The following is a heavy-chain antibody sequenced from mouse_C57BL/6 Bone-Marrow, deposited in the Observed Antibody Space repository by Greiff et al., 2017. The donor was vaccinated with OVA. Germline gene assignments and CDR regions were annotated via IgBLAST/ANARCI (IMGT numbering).Heavy chain of an antibody. D-gene: IGHD1-1*01. V-gene: IGHV1-5*01. CDR2: SDT. CDR3: TRETVVDNFDY. J-gene: IGHJ2*01. Sequence: SDTSYNQKFKGKAKLTAVTSASTAYMELSSLTNEDSAVYYCTRETVVDNFDYWGQGTTLTVSS.